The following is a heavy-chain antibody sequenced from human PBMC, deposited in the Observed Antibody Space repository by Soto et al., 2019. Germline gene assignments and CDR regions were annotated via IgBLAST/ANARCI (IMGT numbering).Heavy chain of an antibody. D-gene: IGHD1-26*01. V-gene: IGHV3-30-3*01. CDR2: LSYDGYNK. CDR3: ARDLTALVSRGFEMDV. CDR1: GMSFSNYP. Sequence: EVTRRLSWAPSGMSFSNYPMRWVRRALCHRNEWLGPLSYDGYNKYKADSWKGRFTISRDNSKNTLYLQMNSLSAEDTAVHYCARDLTALVSRGFEMDVWGQGTTVTVSS. J-gene: IGHJ6*01.